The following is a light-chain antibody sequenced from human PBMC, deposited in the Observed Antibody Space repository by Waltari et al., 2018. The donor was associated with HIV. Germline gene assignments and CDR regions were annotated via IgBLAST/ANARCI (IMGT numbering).Light chain of an antibody. CDR2: LGS. CDR3: MQALQTPYT. V-gene: IGKV2-28*01. CDR1: QSLLHGDGYLY. J-gene: IGKJ2*01. Sequence: IVMTQSPLSLPVTPGEPASISCRSSQSLLHGDGYLYLDWYLQRPGQSPQLLVYLGSSRASGVPDRFSGSGSGTDFTLEISRVEAEDVGVYYCMQALQTPYTFGQGTKLEIK.